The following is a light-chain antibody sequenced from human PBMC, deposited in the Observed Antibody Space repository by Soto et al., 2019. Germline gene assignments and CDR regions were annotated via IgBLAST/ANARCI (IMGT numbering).Light chain of an antibody. CDR2: KAS. Sequence: EIQITRSPWSRSAAIGARVTITSRARETSSSWLAWYQQKPGHAPKLLIYKASTLQSGVPSRFSGSGSGTEFTLPIRSLQPDDFATYYCQHYPSYSEEFGQGTKVDI. V-gene: IGKV1-5*03. J-gene: IGKJ1*01. CDR1: ETSSSW. CDR3: QHYPSYSEE.